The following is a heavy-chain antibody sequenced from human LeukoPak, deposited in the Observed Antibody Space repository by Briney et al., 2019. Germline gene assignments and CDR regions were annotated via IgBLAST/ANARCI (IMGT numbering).Heavy chain of an antibody. D-gene: IGHD3-22*01. Sequence: GGSLRLSYAASGFTFSNYGMHWVRQAPGKGLEWVAVISYDGSNKYYADSVKGRFTISRDNSKNTLYLQINSLRAEDTAVYYCARALPITMIVVVYPGGMDVWGQGTTVTVSS. CDR2: ISYDGSNK. CDR1: GFTFSNYG. V-gene: IGHV3-30*19. J-gene: IGHJ6*02. CDR3: ARALPITMIVVVYPGGMDV.